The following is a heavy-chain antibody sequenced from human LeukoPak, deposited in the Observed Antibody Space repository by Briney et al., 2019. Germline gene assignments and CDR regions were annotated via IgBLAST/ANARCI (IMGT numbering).Heavy chain of an antibody. Sequence: GGSLRLSCAASGFTFSSYAMSWVRQAPGKGREWVSGISGSGGSTYYADSVKGRFTISRDNSKNTLDLQMNSLRAEDTAVYYCAQDVEALVVVTARFDYWGQGTLVTVSS. CDR1: GFTFSSYA. V-gene: IGHV3-23*01. CDR3: AQDVEALVVVTARFDY. J-gene: IGHJ4*02. D-gene: IGHD2-21*02. CDR2: ISGSGGST.